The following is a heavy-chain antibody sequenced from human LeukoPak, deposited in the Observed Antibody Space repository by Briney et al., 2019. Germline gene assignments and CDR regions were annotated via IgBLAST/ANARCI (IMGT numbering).Heavy chain of an antibody. D-gene: IGHD3-9*01. V-gene: IGHV3-30*18. J-gene: IGHJ3*02. CDR3: AKDQDRYFDWLTEIDAFDI. Sequence: GGSLRLSCAASGFTFSSYGMHWVRQAPGKGLEWVAVISYDGSNKYYADSVKGRFTISRDNSKNTLYLQMNSLRAEDTAVYYCAKDQDRYFDWLTEIDAFDIWGRGTIVTVSS. CDR2: ISYDGSNK. CDR1: GFTFSSYG.